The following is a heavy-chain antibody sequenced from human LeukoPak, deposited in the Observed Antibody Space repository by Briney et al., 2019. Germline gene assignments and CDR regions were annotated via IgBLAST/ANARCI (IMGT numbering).Heavy chain of an antibody. Sequence: GASVKVSCKASGNTFSGYYMHWVRRAPGQGLEWMGWINPNSGATNYAQKFQGRVTMTRDTSITTAYMELSSLRSGDTAIFYCATGVNFDYWGQGTLVSVSS. CDR1: GNTFSGYY. CDR3: ATGVNFDY. V-gene: IGHV1-2*02. CDR2: INPNSGAT. J-gene: IGHJ4*02.